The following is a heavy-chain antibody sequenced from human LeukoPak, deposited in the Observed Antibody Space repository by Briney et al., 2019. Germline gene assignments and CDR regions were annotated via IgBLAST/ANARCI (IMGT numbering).Heavy chain of an antibody. J-gene: IGHJ4*02. D-gene: IGHD3-3*01. CDR1: GGSISSYY. Sequence: RSSETLSLTCTVSGGSISSYYWSWIRQPAGKGLEWIGRIYTSGSTNYNPSLKSRVTMSVDTSKNQFSLKLSSVTAADTAVYYCARAGFLEWGTSPFDYWGQGTLVTVSS. CDR2: IYTSGST. CDR3: ARAGFLEWGTSPFDY. V-gene: IGHV4-4*07.